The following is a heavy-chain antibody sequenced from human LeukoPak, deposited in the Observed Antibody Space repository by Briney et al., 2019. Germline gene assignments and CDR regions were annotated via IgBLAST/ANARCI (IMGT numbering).Heavy chain of an antibody. Sequence: PSETLSLTCTVSGGSISSYYWSWIRQPAGKGLEWIGRISASGSTNYAPSLRSRVTMSVDTSTNQFSLKLSSVTAADTAVYYCARLDYGSGSYHFDYWGQGTLVTVSS. D-gene: IGHD3-10*01. CDR3: ARLDYGSGSYHFDY. J-gene: IGHJ4*02. V-gene: IGHV4-4*07. CDR1: GGSISSYY. CDR2: ISASGST.